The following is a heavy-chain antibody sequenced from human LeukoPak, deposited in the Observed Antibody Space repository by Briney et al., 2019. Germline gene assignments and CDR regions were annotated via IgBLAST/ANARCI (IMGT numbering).Heavy chain of an antibody. V-gene: IGHV3-30*18. CDR3: AKDTGHSFDY. CDR1: GFTFSSYG. J-gene: IGHJ4*02. Sequence: GGSLRLSCAASGFTFSSYGMHWVRQAPGKGLEWVAVISYDGSNKYYADSVKGRFTISRDNSKNTLYLQMNSLRAEDTGVYYCAKDTGHSFDYWGQGTLVTVSS. CDR2: ISYDGSNK. D-gene: IGHD3-10*01.